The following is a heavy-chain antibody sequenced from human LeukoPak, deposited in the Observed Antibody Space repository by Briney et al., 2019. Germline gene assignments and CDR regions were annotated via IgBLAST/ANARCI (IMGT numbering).Heavy chain of an antibody. Sequence: ASVKVSCKTSGDIFTSYAMHWVRQAPGQRLEWMGWINAGNGNTKYSQKFQGRVTITRDTSASTAYMELSSLRSEDTAVYYCARDLRGIDYWGQGTLVTVSS. CDR1: GDIFTSYA. CDR2: INAGNGNT. CDR3: ARDLRGIDY. V-gene: IGHV1-3*01. D-gene: IGHD3-10*01. J-gene: IGHJ4*02.